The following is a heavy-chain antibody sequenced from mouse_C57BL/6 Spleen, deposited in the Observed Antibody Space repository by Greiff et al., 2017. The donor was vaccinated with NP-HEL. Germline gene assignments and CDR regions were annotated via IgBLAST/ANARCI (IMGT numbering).Heavy chain of an antibody. Sequence: QVQLQQPGAELVRPGSSVKLSCKASGYTFTSYWMHWVQQRPIQGLEWIGNIDPSDSETHYNQKFKDKATLTVDKSSRTAYRQLSSMTAEDSASYYCARAGGSYYGSSDWYFEVWGTGTTVTVSS. CDR3: ARAGGSYYGSSDWYFEV. D-gene: IGHD1-1*01. CDR2: IDPSDSET. J-gene: IGHJ1*03. V-gene: IGHV1-52*01. CDR1: GYTFTSYW.